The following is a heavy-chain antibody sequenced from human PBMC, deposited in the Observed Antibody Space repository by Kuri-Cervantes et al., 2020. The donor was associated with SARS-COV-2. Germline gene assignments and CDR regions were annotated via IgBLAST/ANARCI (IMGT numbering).Heavy chain of an antibody. CDR1: GFTFSSYA. CDR3: ARAFKGYYDSSGYYPGAFDI. V-gene: IGHV3-23*01. Sequence: GESLKISCAASGFTFSSYAMSWVRQAPGKGLEWVLGISGSGTSTYNAYSEKGRFTISRGNSKNTLYLQMNSLRAEDTAVYYCARAFKGYYDSSGYYPGAFDIWGQGTMVTVSS. CDR2: ISGSGTST. J-gene: IGHJ3*02. D-gene: IGHD3-22*01.